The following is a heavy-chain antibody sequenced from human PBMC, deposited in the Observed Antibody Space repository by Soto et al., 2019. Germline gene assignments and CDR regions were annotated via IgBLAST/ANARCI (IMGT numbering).Heavy chain of an antibody. CDR1: GYTFTGYY. CDR2: INPNSGGT. CDR3: ARARTYYYDSSGYYPFDY. D-gene: IGHD3-22*01. Sequence: GASVKVSCKASGYTFTGYYMHWVRQAPGQGLEWMGWINPNSGGTNYAQKFQGWVTMTRDTSISTAYMELSRLRSDDTAVYYCARARTYYYDSSGYYPFDYWGQRTLVTVSS. V-gene: IGHV1-2*04. J-gene: IGHJ4*02.